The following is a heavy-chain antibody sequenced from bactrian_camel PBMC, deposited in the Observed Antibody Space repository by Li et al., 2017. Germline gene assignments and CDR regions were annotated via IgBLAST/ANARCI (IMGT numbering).Heavy chain of an antibody. J-gene: IGHJ4*01. CDR2: IGNGGIT. Sequence: HVQLVESGGGSVQSGGSLRLACAASGLTYSSPCMGWFRQAPGKEREGVATIGNGGITSVADSVKGRFTISKDNAKNTLYLQMNSLKPEDTAVYYCAGSARFCVLRGLMTAFTYWGQGTQVTVS. CDR3: AGSARFCVLRGLMTAFTY. V-gene: IGHV3S55*01. D-gene: IGHD2*01. CDR1: GLTYSSPC.